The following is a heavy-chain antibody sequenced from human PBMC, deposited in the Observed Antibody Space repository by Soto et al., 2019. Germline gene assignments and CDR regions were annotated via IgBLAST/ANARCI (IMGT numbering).Heavy chain of an antibody. CDR2: IYHTGAA. V-gene: IGHV4-31*03. CDR3: AREVISPATSDAFEI. CDR1: GGSLSSDNFF. Sequence: QVQLQESGPGLVKPSQTLSVTCTVSGGSLSSDNFFWSWVRQHPETGLEWVGYIYHTGAAYYNPSLKSRLTISLDTSKNRFSLSLISVTAADTAVYYCAREVISPATSDAFEIWGQGTMVTVSS. D-gene: IGHD1-26*01. J-gene: IGHJ3*02.